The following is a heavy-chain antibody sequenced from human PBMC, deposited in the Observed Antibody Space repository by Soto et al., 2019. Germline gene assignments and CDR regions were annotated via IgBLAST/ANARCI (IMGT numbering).Heavy chain of an antibody. CDR3: ARDAITHSRLFYIDL. D-gene: IGHD4-17*01. J-gene: IGHJ4*01. Sequence: HPGGSLRLSFTASGFTFKSYGMHWVRQAPGKGLEWVAIIWHDGSLKYYADSVRGRFTISRDNSKNTLSLQMDSLSADDTAFYYCARDAITHSRLFYIDLWGLGTLVTVSS. V-gene: IGHV3-33*01. CDR2: IWHDGSLK. CDR1: GFTFKSYG.